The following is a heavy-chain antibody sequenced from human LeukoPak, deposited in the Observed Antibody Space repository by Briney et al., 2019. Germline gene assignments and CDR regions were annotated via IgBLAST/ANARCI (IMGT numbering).Heavy chain of an antibody. CDR3: AKAPVVVPAAQNYYFDY. D-gene: IGHD2-2*01. Sequence: GGSLRLSCAASGFTFSSYAMSWVRQAPGKGLEWVSAISGSGGSTYYADSVKGRFTISRDNSKNTLYLQMNNLRAEDTAVYYCAKAPVVVPAAQNYYFDYWGQGTLVTVSS. CDR2: ISGSGGST. V-gene: IGHV3-23*01. J-gene: IGHJ4*02. CDR1: GFTFSSYA.